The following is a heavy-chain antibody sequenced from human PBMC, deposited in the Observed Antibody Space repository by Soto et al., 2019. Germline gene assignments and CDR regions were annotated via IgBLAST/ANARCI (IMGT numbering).Heavy chain of an antibody. D-gene: IGHD6-13*01. CDR3: ARHAIAAADNYYYYGMDV. CDR2: IYYSGST. V-gene: IGHV4-59*08. J-gene: IGHJ6*02. CDR1: GFSISSYY. Sequence: SETLSLTCPFSGFSISSYYWSWIRQPPGKGLEWIGNIYYSGSTNYNPSLKSRVTISVDTSKNQFSLKLSSVTAADTAVYYCARHAIAAADNYYYYGMDVWGQGTTVTVSS.